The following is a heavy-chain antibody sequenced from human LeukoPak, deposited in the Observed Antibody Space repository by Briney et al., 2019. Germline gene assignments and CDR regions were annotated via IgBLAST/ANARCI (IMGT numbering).Heavy chain of an antibody. J-gene: IGHJ3*02. D-gene: IGHD3-22*01. CDR3: ARDSSGLAGLGI. V-gene: IGHV1-8*01. CDR2: MNPNSGNT. CDR1: GYTFTSSD. Sequence: PGASVKVSCKASGYTFTSSDINWVRQATGQGLEWMGWMNPNSGNTGYAQKFQGRVTLTRSTSTSTAYMELSSLRSEDTAVYYCARDSSGLAGLGIWGQGTMVTVSS.